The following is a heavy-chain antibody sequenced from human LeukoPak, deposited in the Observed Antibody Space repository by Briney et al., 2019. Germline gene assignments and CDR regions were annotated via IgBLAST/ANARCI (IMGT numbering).Heavy chain of an antibody. CDR1: GGSISSYY. V-gene: IGHV4-59*01. D-gene: IGHD4-17*01. CDR3: AREGGDGDGDAFDI. J-gene: IGHJ3*02. CDR2: IYYSGST. Sequence: PSETLSLTCTVSGGSISSYYWSWIRRPPGKGLEWIGYIYYSGSTNYNPSLKSRVTISVDTSKNQFSLKLSSVTAADTAVYYCAREGGDGDGDAFDIWGQGTMVTVSS.